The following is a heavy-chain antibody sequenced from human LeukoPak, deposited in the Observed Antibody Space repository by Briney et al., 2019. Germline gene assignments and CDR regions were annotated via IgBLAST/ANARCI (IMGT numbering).Heavy chain of an antibody. CDR2: ISSSSSYI. V-gene: IGHV3-21*01. CDR1: GFTFSTFSSYS. J-gene: IGHJ4*02. Sequence: GGSLRLSCAASGFTFSTFSSYSMNWVRQAPGKGLEWVSSISSSSSYIYYADSVKGRFTISRDNAKKPLYLQMNSLRAEDTAVYYCARANYYYDSSGYYRPSGDYFDYWGQGTLVTVSS. CDR3: ARANYYYDSSGYYRPSGDYFDY. D-gene: IGHD3-22*01.